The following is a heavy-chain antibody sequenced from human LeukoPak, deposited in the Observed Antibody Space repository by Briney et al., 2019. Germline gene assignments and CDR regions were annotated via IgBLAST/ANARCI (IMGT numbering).Heavy chain of an antibody. Sequence: GGSLRLSCAASGFTFSNAWMSWVRQAPGKGLEWVGRIKSKTDGGTSDYAAPVEGRFTISRDDSKNTLYLQMNSLKTEDTAMYSCTAYYYGSSGYYNWGQGTLVTVSS. D-gene: IGHD3-22*01. CDR2: IKSKTDGGTS. CDR1: GFTFSNAW. V-gene: IGHV3-15*05. J-gene: IGHJ4*02. CDR3: TAYYYGSSGYYN.